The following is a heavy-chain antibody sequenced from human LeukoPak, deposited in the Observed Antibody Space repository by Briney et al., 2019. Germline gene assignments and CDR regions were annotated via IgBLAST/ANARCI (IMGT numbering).Heavy chain of an antibody. D-gene: IGHD5-12*01. CDR2: ISGSGGST. V-gene: IGHV3-23*01. CDR3: AKCIVATNYYYYYMDV. J-gene: IGHJ6*03. CDR1: GFTFSSYA. Sequence: PGGSLRLSCAASGFTFSSYAMTWVRQAPGKGLEWGSAISGSGGSTYYADSVKGRFTISRDNSKNTRYLQMNSLRAEDTAVYYCAKCIVATNYYYYYMDVWGKGTTVTVSS.